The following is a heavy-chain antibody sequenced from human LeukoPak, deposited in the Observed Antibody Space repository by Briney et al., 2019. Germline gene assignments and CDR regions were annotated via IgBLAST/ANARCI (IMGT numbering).Heavy chain of an antibody. CDR1: GYTFTGYY. Sequence: ASVKVSCKASGYTFTGYYMHWVRQAPGQGLEWMGWINPNSGGTNYAQKSQGRVTMTRDKSISTAYLQWSRLKASDTAMYYCARRSYYGSGIYVHFDNWGQGTLVTVSS. V-gene: IGHV1-2*02. CDR2: INPNSGGT. J-gene: IGHJ4*02. CDR3: ARRSYYGSGIYVHFDN. D-gene: IGHD3-10*01.